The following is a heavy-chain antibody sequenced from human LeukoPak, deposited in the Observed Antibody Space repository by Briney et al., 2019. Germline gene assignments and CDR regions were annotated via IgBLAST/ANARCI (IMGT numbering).Heavy chain of an antibody. CDR3: TRDTGTTGEVKFDP. J-gene: IGHJ5*02. V-gene: IGHV4-4*07. Sequence: SETLSLTCTVSGGSISSSYWSWIRQPAGKGLEWIGRIYTSGSTTYNPSLKSRVTMSVDTSKSQFSLNLMSVTAADTAVYYCTRDTGTTGEVKFDPWGQGTLVTVSS. CDR1: GGSISSSY. CDR2: IYTSGST. D-gene: IGHD4-17*01.